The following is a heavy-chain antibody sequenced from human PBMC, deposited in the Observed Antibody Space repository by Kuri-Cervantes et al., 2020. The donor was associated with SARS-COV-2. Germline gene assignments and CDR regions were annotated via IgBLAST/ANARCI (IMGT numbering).Heavy chain of an antibody. Sequence: SETLSLTCSVSGDSAFISNNYWTWIRQPPGKGLEWLGNINNSGRTNYNPSLSSRVTISVDTSNKQFSLKLSSVTAADTAVYFCARDRGTTGTHFYFYNAMDVWGQGTAVTVSS. CDR1: GDSAFISNNY. CDR3: ARDRGTTGTHFYFYNAMDV. J-gene: IGHJ6*02. D-gene: IGHD1-1*01. V-gene: IGHV4-61*01. CDR2: INNSGRT.